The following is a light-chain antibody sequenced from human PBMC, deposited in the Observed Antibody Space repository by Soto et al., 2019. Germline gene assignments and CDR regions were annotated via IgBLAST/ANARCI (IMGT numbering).Light chain of an antibody. V-gene: IGKV1-5*03. CDR2: KAS. CDR1: QTISSW. Sequence: DIQMTQSPSTLSGSVGDGVTITCRASQTISSWLAWYQQKPGKAPKLLIYKASTLKSGFPSRFSGSGSGTEFTLTISSLHPDDFPTYCCQHYHSYSGGFGQATKVDIK. J-gene: IGKJ1*01. CDR3: QHYHSYSGG.